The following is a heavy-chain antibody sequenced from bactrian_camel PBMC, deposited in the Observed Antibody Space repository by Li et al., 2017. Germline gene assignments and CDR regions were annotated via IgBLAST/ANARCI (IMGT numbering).Heavy chain of an antibody. J-gene: IGHJ4*01. V-gene: IGHV3S1*01. Sequence: HVQLVESGGGSVQAGGSLRLSCAAGRYTYKRNCMGWFRQRPGKDREGLAVLWIGGATTTYADSVKGRFIITRDKAKDLVYLQMNGLQPEDTGMYYCAPGKVPGTFCLSSGAYWGQGTQVTVS. CDR3: APGKVPGTFCLSSGAY. CDR1: RYTYKRNC. CDR2: LWIGGATT. D-gene: IGHD4*01.